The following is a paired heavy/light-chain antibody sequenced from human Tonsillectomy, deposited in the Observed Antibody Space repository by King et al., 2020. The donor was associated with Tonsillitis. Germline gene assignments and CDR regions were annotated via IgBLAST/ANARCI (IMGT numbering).Light chain of an antibody. CDR2: DDS. J-gene: IGLJ1*01. CDR3: QVWESSSDHYV. V-gene: IGLV3-21*02. Sequence: SYELTQPPSVSVAPGQTARISCGGNNIGSKSVHWYQQKPGQAPVLVVYDDSDRPSGIPERFSGSNSGNTATLTISRVEAGDEADYYCQVWESSSDHYVFGTGTKVTVL. CDR1: NIGSKS.
Heavy chain of an antibody. CDR1: GFTFSSYA. CDR2: ISGSGDST. V-gene: IGHV3-23*01. Sequence: EVQLLESGGDLVQPGGSLRLSCAASGFTFSSYAMSWVRQAPGKGLEWVSVISGSGDSTYYADSVKGRFTISRDNSKNTLFLQMNSLRAEDTAIYYCATLDYERWSDSYYYYYMDVWGKGTTVTVSS. J-gene: IGHJ6*03. CDR3: ATLDYERWSDSYYYYYMDV. D-gene: IGHD3-16*01.